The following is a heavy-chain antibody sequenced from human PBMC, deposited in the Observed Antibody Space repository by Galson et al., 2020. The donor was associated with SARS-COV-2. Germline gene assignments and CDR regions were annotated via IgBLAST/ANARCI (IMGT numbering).Heavy chain of an antibody. Sequence: GGSLRLSCAVSGFRFRSFGMHWVRQAPGKGLEWVAVIWWDGSEKYYGDSVKGRFTISRDNSKSTLYLQLNSLRAEDTALYYCAKASEYGSGGESFHHWGQGTLVSVSS. V-gene: IGHV3-33*06. CDR1: GFRFRSFG. J-gene: IGHJ1*01. CDR3: AKASEYGSGGESFHH. CDR2: IWWDGSEK. D-gene: IGHD2-15*01.